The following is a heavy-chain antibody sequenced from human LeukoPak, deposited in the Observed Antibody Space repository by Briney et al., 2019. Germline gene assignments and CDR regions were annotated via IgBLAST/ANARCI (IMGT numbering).Heavy chain of an antibody. D-gene: IGHD3-22*01. CDR2: NDDSRSN. J-gene: IGHJ3*02. V-gene: IGHV4-31*03. Sequence: SETLSLTCTVSGGSISSGGYYWIWIPQHPGQGREGVGYNDDSRSNYYNPSLKSRVTISVDTSKNQFCVKLSSVTAADPAVYYCAREPYTSGTISFDMGGQGRMLTVYS. CDR1: GGSISSGGYY. CDR3: AREPYTSGTISFDM.